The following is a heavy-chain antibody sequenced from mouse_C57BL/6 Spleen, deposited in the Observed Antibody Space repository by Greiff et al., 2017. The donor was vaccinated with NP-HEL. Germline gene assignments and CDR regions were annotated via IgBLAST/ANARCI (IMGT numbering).Heavy chain of an antibody. CDR2: IDPSDSYT. V-gene: IGHV1-69*01. Sequence: VQLQQPGAELVMPGASVKLSCKASGYTFTSYWMHWVKQRPGQGLEWIGEIDPSDSYTNYNQKFKGKSTLTVDKSSSTAYMQLSSLTSEDSAVYYCARKWNGYLYAMDYWGQGTSVTVSS. J-gene: IGHJ4*01. CDR3: ARKWNGYLYAMDY. CDR1: GYTFTSYW. D-gene: IGHD2-2*01.